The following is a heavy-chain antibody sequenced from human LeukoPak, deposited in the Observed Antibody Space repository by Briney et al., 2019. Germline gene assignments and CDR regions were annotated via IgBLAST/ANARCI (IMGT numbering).Heavy chain of an antibody. CDR2: ISGSGGST. J-gene: IGHJ4*02. D-gene: IGHD2-2*01. CDR3: AKSRYCSSTSCYLFDY. V-gene: IGHV3-23*01. CDR1: GFTFSSYA. Sequence: GGSLRLSCAASGFTFSSYAMSWVRQAPGKGLEWVSAISGSGGSTYYAGSVKGRFTISRENSKNTLYLQMNSLRAEDTAVYYCAKSRYCSSTSCYLFDYWGQGTLVTVSS.